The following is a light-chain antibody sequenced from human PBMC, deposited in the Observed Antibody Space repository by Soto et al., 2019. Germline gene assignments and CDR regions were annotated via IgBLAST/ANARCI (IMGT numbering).Light chain of an antibody. V-gene: IGLV2-14*01. CDR1: SSDVGTYNY. CDR2: EVS. CDR3: SSYTSSNTYV. Sequence: QSVLTQPASVSGSPGQSITISCTGTSSDVGTYNYVSWYQQHPGKAPKLMIHEVSNRPSGVSNRFFGSKSGNTASLTISGLQAEDEADYYCSSYTSSNTYVFGTGTKVTVL. J-gene: IGLJ1*01.